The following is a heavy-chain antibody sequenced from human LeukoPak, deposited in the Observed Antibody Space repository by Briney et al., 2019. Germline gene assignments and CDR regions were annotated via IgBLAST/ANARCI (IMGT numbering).Heavy chain of an antibody. D-gene: IGHD1-26*01. J-gene: IGHJ6*02. V-gene: IGHV4-34*01. CDR3: ARWAPSYYYYYYGMDV. Sequence: PETLSLTCAVYGGSFSGYYWSWIRQPPGKGLEWIGEINHSGSTNYNPSLKSRVTISVDTSKNQFSLKLSSVTAADTAVYYCARWAPSYYYYYYGMDVWGQGTTVTVSS. CDR1: GGSFSGYY. CDR2: INHSGST.